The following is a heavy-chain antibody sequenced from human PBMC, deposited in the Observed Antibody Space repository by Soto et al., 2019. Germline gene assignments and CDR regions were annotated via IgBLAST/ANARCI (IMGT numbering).Heavy chain of an antibody. CDR2: IKQDGSEA. J-gene: IGHJ5*02. D-gene: IGHD1-20*01. CDR3: AGILNTWFDP. V-gene: IGHV3-7*01. Sequence: EVQVVESGGGLVQPGGSLSLSCAVSRFTFPSSWMSWVRQAPGKGLEWVANIKQDGSEAYYLDSVKGRFTIYRDNAWTSLYLQMNSLSADVTAVYYCAGILNTWFDPWGQGTLVTVAS. CDR1: RFTFPSSW.